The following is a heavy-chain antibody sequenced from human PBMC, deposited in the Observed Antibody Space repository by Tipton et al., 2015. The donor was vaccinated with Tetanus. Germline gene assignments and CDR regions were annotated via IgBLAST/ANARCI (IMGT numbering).Heavy chain of an antibody. CDR3: ARAAGFLGLTHDF. CDR1: GGSVRSGSYY. J-gene: IGHJ4*02. V-gene: IGHV4-30-2*06. CDR2: IYQTGTT. Sequence: TLSLTCTVSGGSVRSGSYYWNWIRQSPGKGLEWLGYIYQTGTTYYNPSLKGRVTISMDRSNTQFSLRLDSLTAADTAVYYCARAAGFLGLTHDFWGQGTLVTVSS. D-gene: IGHD2/OR15-2a*01.